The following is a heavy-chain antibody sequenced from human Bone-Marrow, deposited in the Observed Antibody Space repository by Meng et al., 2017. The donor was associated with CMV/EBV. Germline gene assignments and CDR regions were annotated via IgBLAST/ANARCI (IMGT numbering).Heavy chain of an antibody. V-gene: IGHV3-7*02. CDR3: RLGHYSQD. CDR1: GLPISNYW. Sequence: LVESGGGLVQPGGSLSLSCAASGLPISNYWMSWVRQAPGKGLEWVANIKNDGSERYYVDSVKGRFSISRDNADNSLYLQMNNLRAEDTAVYYCRLGHYSQDWGQGTLVTVSS. D-gene: IGHD4-17*01. CDR2: IKNDGSER. J-gene: IGHJ4*02.